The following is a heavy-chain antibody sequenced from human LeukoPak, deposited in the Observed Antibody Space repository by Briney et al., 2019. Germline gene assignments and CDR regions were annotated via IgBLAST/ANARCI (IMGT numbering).Heavy chain of an antibody. V-gene: IGHV4-39*07. CDR1: GGSISSSSYY. J-gene: IGHJ4*02. CDR2: IYYSGSI. Sequence: SETLSLTCTVSGGSISSSSYYWGWIRQPPGKGLEWIGSIYYSGSIYHNPSLKSRVTISVDTSKNQFSLKLSSVTAADTAVYYCARATIQEYYFDYWGQGTLVTVSS. CDR3: ARATIQEYYFDY. D-gene: IGHD1-26*01.